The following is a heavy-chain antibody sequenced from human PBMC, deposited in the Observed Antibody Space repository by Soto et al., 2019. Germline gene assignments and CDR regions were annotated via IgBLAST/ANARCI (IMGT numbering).Heavy chain of an antibody. V-gene: IGHV1-2*02. Sequence: ASVKVSCKTSGYTFTGHYIHWVRQAPQQGPEWMGEIGPESGATRYAEKFRGRVTMTMDTSIAAVYMELRNLSPDDTAVYYCGRGRSGQIVIFYWGQGTPVTVSS. J-gene: IGHJ4*02. CDR1: GYTFTGHY. CDR2: IGPESGAT. CDR3: GRGRSGQIVIFY. D-gene: IGHD1-26*01.